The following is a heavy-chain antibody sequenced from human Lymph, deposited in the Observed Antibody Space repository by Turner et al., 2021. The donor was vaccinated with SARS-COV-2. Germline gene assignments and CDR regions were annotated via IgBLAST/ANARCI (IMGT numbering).Heavy chain of an antibody. CDR1: GYTFPGYY. CDR2: INPNSGGT. V-gene: IGHV1-2*02. D-gene: IGHD3-10*01. J-gene: IGHJ4*02. CDR3: SRSRDLQSMVRGVDRFDY. Sequence: QVPLVQSGAEAKKPVAAVKVHFKSSGYTFPGYYMQWGRQATGQALEWMGGINPNSGGTNYAQKFHGSVTMTRNTSIRTAYMVLSRLTSDDTAEYYCSRSRDLQSMVRGVDRFDYWGQGTLVTVSS.